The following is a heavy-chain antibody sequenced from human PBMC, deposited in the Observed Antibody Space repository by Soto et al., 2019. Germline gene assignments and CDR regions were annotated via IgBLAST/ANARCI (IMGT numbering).Heavy chain of an antibody. CDR3: ATMGTPVTGLYYFDY. D-gene: IGHD4-17*01. V-gene: IGHV4-30-4*01. CDR2: ISYSGTT. CDR1: GGSISSCNYY. Sequence: SETLSLTCTVSGGSISSCNYYWSWIRQPPGKGLEWIGFISYSGTTHYSASLRSRVSISVDTSKNQFSLDLSSVTAADTAVYYCATMGTPVTGLYYFDYWGQGTLVTVSS. J-gene: IGHJ4*02.